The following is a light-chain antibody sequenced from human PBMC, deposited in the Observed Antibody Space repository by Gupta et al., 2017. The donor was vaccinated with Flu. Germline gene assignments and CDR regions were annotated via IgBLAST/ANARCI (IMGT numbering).Light chain of an antibody. CDR3: SSYAGSNSWA. CDR2: EVS. CDR1: SSDVGGYNY. V-gene: IGLV2-8*01. Sequence: SVTISCTGTSSDVGGYNYVSWYQQYPGKAPKVMIYEVSKRPSGFPDRFSGSKSGNAASLTVSGLQAEDEADYYCSSYAGSNSWAFGGGTKLTVL. J-gene: IGLJ3*02.